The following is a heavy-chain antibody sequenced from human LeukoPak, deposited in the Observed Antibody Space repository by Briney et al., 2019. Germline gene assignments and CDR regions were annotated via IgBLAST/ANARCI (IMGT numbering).Heavy chain of an antibody. CDR1: GGSFSGYY. Sequence: SETLSLTCAVHGGSFSGYYWSWIRQPPGKGLEWIGEINHSGSTNYNPSLKSRVTISVDTSKNQFSLKLSSVTAADTAVYYCARVVGGGSGSYRNYYYYYYMDVWGKGTTVTISS. CDR3: ARVVGGGSGSYRNYYYYYYMDV. D-gene: IGHD3-10*01. CDR2: INHSGST. J-gene: IGHJ6*03. V-gene: IGHV4-34*01.